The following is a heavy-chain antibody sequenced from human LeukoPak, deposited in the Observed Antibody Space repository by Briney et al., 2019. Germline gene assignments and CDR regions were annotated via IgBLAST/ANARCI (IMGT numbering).Heavy chain of an antibody. Sequence: GGSLRLSCAASGFTFSSYSMNWVRQAPGKGLEWVSIISSSGTSIYYADSVKGRFAISRDNAENSLYLQMNSLKAEDTAVYYCGRFTRSGDSVYWGQGTLVTVSS. D-gene: IGHD7-27*01. CDR1: GFTFSSYS. CDR3: GRFTRSGDSVY. J-gene: IGHJ4*02. CDR2: ISSSGTSI. V-gene: IGHV3-48*04.